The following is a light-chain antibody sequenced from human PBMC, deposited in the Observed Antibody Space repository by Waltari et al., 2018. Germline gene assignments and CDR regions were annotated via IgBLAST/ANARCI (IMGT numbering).Light chain of an antibody. J-gene: IGLJ2*01. V-gene: IGLV1-44*01. CDR3: AAWDDSLNGPV. CDR2: SNN. Sequence: QSVLTQPPSASGTPGQRVTISCSGSSSNIGSNTVNWYQQLPGTAPKPLIYSNNQRPSGVPDLFSGSKSGTSAFLAISGLQSEEEADYYCAAWDDSLNGPVFGGGTKLTVL. CDR1: SSNIGSNT.